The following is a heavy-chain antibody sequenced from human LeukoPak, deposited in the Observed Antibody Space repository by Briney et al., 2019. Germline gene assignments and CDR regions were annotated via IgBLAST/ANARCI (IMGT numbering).Heavy chain of an antibody. Sequence: DSVKGRFTISRDNAKNTLYLQMSSLRAEDTAVYYCARDYASDYWGQGTLVTVSS. V-gene: IGHV3-7*01. CDR3: ARDYASDY. J-gene: IGHJ4*02. D-gene: IGHD3-10*01.